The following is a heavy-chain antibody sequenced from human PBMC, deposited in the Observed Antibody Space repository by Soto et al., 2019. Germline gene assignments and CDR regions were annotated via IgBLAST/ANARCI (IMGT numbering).Heavy chain of an antibody. CDR1: GFTFSSYA. Sequence: EVQLLESGGGLVQPGGSLKLSCAASGFTFSSYAMSWVRQAPGKGLDWVSTISGSGGTTYYADSVKVRFTISRDNSKNTLYLQTNSLRGEDTAVYYCTRMRQLGWYFELWGRGTLVTVSS. CDR3: TRMRQLGWYFEL. D-gene: IGHD6-13*01. J-gene: IGHJ2*01. CDR2: ISGSGGTT. V-gene: IGHV3-23*01.